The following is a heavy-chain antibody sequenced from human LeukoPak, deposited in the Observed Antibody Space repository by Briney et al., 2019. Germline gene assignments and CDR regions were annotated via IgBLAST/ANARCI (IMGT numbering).Heavy chain of an antibody. J-gene: IGHJ6*02. CDR3: ARGTQDGSYGYYGMDV. D-gene: IGHD1-26*01. Sequence: SVKVSCKASGGTFSSYAISWVRQAPGQGLEWMGGIIPIFGTANYAQKFQGRVTITADESTSTAYMELSSLRSEDTAVYYCARGTQDGSYGYYGMDVWGQGTTVTVSS. V-gene: IGHV1-69*13. CDR2: IIPIFGTA. CDR1: GGTFSSYA.